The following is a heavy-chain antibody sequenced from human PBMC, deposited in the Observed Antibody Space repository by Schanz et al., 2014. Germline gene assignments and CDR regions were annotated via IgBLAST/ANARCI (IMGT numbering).Heavy chain of an antibody. Sequence: MSWVRRAPGQELEWSSVTYSGGSTSYADSVKVRFTISRDNSKNTLYLQMNGLCAEEPAVYDRARDRRDEY. J-gene: IGHJ1*01. CDR3: ARDRRDEY. V-gene: IGHV3-66*01. CDR2: TYSGGST.